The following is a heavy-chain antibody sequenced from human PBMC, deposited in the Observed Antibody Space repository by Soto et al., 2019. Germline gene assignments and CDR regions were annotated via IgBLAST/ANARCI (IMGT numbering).Heavy chain of an antibody. CDR1: GFTFSSYA. CDR3: ARRVKIIEPSIY. V-gene: IGHV3-23*01. CDR2: ISGSGGST. J-gene: IGHJ4*02. Sequence: GGSLRLSCAASGFTFSSYAMSWVRQAPGKGLEWVSAISGSGGSTYYADSVKGRFTFSRDNSKNTLYLQMNSLSAEDTAVCYCARRVKIIEPSIYWGQGTLVTVSS. D-gene: IGHD3-10*01.